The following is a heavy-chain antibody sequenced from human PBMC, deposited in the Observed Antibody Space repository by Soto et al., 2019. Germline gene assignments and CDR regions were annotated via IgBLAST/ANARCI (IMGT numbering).Heavy chain of an antibody. CDR2: IRDKANEYST. CDR1: GFSFGDHF. J-gene: IGHJ5*01. CDR3: AREGVSASYQISWGDS. D-gene: IGHD3-16*01. V-gene: IGHV3-72*01. Sequence: EVQLVESGGTLVQPGGSLRLSCVASGFSFGDHFLDWVRQAPGKGLEWVGRIRDKANEYSTEYAASVKGRFTVSRDDSKNSLYLQMNSLKGEDTAVYYCAREGVSASYQISWGDSWGQGTLVTVSS.